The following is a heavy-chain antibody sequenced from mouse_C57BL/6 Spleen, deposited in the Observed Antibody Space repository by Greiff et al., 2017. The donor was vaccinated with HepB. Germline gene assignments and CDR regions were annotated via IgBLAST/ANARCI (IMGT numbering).Heavy chain of an antibody. Sequence: EVKLVESGGGLVKPGGSLKLSCAASGFTFSSYTMSWVRQTPEKRLEWVATISGGGGNTYYPDSVKGRFTISRDNAKNTLYLQMSSLRSEDTALYYCARHEPAPLAYWGQGTLVTVSA. CDR2: ISGGGGNT. CDR1: GFTFSSYT. J-gene: IGHJ3*01. CDR3: ARHEPAPLAY. V-gene: IGHV5-9*01.